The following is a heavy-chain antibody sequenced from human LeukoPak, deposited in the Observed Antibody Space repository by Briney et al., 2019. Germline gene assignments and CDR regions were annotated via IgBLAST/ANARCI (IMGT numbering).Heavy chain of an antibody. CDR1: GYTFTSYD. J-gene: IGHJ6*03. D-gene: IGHD2-15*01. Sequence: GASVKVSCKASGYTFTSYDINWVRQATGQGLEWMGWMNPNSGNTGYAQKFQGRVTITRNTSISTAYMELSSLRSEDTAVYYCARGAVVVAARPLRGNYYYYYYYMDVWGKGTTVTVSS. CDR2: MNPNSGNT. V-gene: IGHV1-8*03. CDR3: ARGAVVVAARPLRGNYYYYYYYMDV.